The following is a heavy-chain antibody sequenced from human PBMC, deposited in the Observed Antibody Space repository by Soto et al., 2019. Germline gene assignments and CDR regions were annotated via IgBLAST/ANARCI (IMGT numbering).Heavy chain of an antibody. CDR2: MNAGNGNT. J-gene: IGHJ4*02. CDR1: GYTFTSYA. Sequence: QVQLVQSGAEVKKPGASVKVSCKASGYTFTSYAMHWVRQAPGQRLEWMGWMNAGNGNTKYSQKFQGRVTITRDTSASRAYIELSSLRSEDTAVYYCARNLMDYDVLAGYYMAYYFDCWCQGTLVTVCS. CDR3: ARNLMDYDVLAGYYMAYYFDC. D-gene: IGHD3-9*01. V-gene: IGHV1-3*01.